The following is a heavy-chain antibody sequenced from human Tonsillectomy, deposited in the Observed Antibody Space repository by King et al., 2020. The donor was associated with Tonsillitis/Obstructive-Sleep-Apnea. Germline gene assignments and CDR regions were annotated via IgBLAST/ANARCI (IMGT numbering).Heavy chain of an antibody. Sequence: VQLQESGPGLVKASQTLSLTCTVSGGSLSSGGYDWGWIRQHPGKGLEWIGYIYYTGSTSYNPSLKSRVTISVDTPHNHFSLKLSSVTAADTALYYCRRVSSQLLFMDVWGQGSTVTVSS. V-gene: IGHV4-31*03. J-gene: IGHJ6*02. CDR3: RRVSSQLLFMDV. CDR1: GGSLSSGGYD. D-gene: IGHD2-2*01. CDR2: IYYTGST.